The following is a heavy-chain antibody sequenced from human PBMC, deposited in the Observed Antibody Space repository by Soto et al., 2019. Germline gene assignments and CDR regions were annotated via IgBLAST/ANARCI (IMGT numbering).Heavy chain of an antibody. Sequence: EVQLLESGGGLVQPGGSLRLSCVVSGFTFGSYAMSWVRKAPEKGPEWVAILGGNGFTTYDADSVKGRFTISGDKFKSTLCLQMHSLRAGDTGVYYCAKDLRPSLNFFYYMYVWGRGTAVTFSS. V-gene: IGHV3-23*01. CDR1: GFTFGSYA. CDR3: AKDLRPSLNFFYYMYV. CDR2: LGGNGFTT. J-gene: IGHJ6*03. D-gene: IGHD2-2*01.